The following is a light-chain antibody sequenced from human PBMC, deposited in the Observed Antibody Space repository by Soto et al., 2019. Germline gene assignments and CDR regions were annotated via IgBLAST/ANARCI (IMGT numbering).Light chain of an antibody. CDR1: QSISSNY. J-gene: IGKJ4*01. CDR2: GAS. CDR3: QQYDTSPPLT. Sequence: EIVLTQSPGTLSLSPGERATLSCRASQSISSNYLAWYQQKPGQAPRLLIYGASRGATGIPDRFSGSGSGTDFTLTSSRLEPEDFAVYYCQQYDTSPPLTFGGGTKVEIK. V-gene: IGKV3-20*01.